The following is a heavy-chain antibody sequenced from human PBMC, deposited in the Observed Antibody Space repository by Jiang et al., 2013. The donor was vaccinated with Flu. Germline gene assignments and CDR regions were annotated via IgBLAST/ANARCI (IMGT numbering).Heavy chain of an antibody. V-gene: IGHV3-15*01. CDR1: GFTFNNAW. Sequence: QLLESGGGLVKPGGSLRLACAASGFTFNNAWMSWVRQAPGKGLEWVGRIRRKSDGATTAYAAPVKGRFTISRDDSENIVHLEMNSLKTEDTAVYYCSTSADTVTRDYWGQGTLVIVSS. J-gene: IGHJ4*02. D-gene: IGHD4-17*01. CDR2: IRRKSDGATT. CDR3: STSADTVTRDY.